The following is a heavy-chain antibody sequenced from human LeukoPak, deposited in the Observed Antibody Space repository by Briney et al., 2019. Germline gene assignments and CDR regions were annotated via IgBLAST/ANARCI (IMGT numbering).Heavy chain of an antibody. CDR2: IIPIFGTA. CDR1: GGTFSSYA. Sequence: GASVKVSCKASGGTFSSYAISWVRQAPGQGLEWMGGIIPIFGTANYAQKFQGRVTITADKSTSTAYMELSSLRSEDTAVYYCARDKEVAGSNDAFDIWGQGTMVTVSS. V-gene: IGHV1-69*06. D-gene: IGHD6-19*01. J-gene: IGHJ3*02. CDR3: ARDKEVAGSNDAFDI.